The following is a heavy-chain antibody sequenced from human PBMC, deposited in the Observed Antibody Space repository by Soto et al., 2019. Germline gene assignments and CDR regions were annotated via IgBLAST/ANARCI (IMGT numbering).Heavy chain of an antibody. CDR1: GGTFSSYT. CDR3: ARPYCSSTSCYNGAFDI. V-gene: IGHV1-69*02. CDR2: IIPILGIA. D-gene: IGHD2-2*02. Sequence: SVKVSCKASGGTFSSYTISWVRQAPGQGLEWTGRIIPILGIANYAQKFQGRVTITADKSTITAYMELSSLRSEDTAVYYCARPYCSSTSCYNGAFDIWGQGTMVTVS. J-gene: IGHJ3*02.